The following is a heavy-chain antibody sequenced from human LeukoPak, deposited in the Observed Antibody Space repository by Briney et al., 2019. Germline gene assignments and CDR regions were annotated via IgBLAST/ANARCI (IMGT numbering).Heavy chain of an antibody. J-gene: IGHJ4*02. D-gene: IGHD3-3*01. CDR2: IYYSGST. CDR1: GGSISSGGYY. CDR3: ARVDFWSGYCLDY. V-gene: IGHV4-31*03. Sequence: SETLSLTCTVSGGSISSGGYYWSWIRQHPGKGLEWIGYIYYSGSTYYNPSLKSRVTISVDTSKNQFSLKLSSVTAADTAVYYCARVDFWSGYCLDYWGQGTLVTVSS.